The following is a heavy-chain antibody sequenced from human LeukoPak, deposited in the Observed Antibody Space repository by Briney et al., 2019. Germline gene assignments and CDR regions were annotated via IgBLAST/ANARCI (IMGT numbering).Heavy chain of an antibody. J-gene: IGHJ6*03. CDR2: ISGSGGDT. CDR1: GFSFSDYA. D-gene: IGHD3-3*02. Sequence: GGSLRLSCAASGFSFSDYAMSWVRQAPGKGLEWVSAISGSGGDTYFADSVKGRFTISRDNSKRTVFLQMDSLRAEDTAVYYCAKDPHFHYYYYMDAWGNGTTVTVSS. V-gene: IGHV3-23*01. CDR3: AKDPHFHYYYYMDA.